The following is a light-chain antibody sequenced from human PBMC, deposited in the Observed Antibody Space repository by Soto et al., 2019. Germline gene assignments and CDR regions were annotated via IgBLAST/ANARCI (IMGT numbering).Light chain of an antibody. CDR3: QQRSVWPLT. J-gene: IGKJ4*01. Sequence: EIVLTQSPATLSLSPGERATLSCRASQSVSSFLAWFQQKPGQAPSLLIYDSSNRAPGIPARFSGSGSGTDFTLTISSLEPEDFAAYYCQQRSVWPLTFGGGTKVEIK. CDR1: QSVSSF. V-gene: IGKV3-11*01. CDR2: DSS.